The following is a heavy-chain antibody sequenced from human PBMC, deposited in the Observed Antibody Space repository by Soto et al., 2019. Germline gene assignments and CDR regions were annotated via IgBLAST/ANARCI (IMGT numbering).Heavy chain of an antibody. CDR2: IIPIFGTA. Sequence: GASVKVSCKASGGTFSSYAISCVLRSPVQGLDWMGGIIPIFGTANYAQKFQGRVTITADKSTSTAYMELSSLRSEDTAVYYCARGRWLELRENWFDPWGQGTLVTVSS. CDR1: GGTFSSYA. CDR3: ARGRWLELRENWFDP. V-gene: IGHV1-69*06. J-gene: IGHJ5*02. D-gene: IGHD1-7*01.